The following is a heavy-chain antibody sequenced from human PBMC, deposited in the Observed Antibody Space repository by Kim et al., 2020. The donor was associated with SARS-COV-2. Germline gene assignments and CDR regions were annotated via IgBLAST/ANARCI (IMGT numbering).Heavy chain of an antibody. CDR2: SNK. D-gene: IGHD6-13*01. Sequence: SNKYDADSVKDRFTISRDNSKNTLFLQMNSLRAEDTAVYYCARDLQQLETGGQGTLVTVSS. V-gene: IGHV3-33*01. J-gene: IGHJ4*02. CDR3: ARDLQQLET.